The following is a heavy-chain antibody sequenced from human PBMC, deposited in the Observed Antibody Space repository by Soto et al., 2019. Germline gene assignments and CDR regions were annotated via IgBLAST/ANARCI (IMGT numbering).Heavy chain of an antibody. CDR1: GFTFSSYG. J-gene: IGHJ6*02. CDR3: ARDSGSYGSGSSYGMDV. D-gene: IGHD3-10*01. CDR2: IWYDGSNK. Sequence: GGSLRLSCAASGFTFSSYGMHWVRQAPGKGLEWVAVIWYDGSNKYYADSVKGRFTISRDNSKNTLYLQMNSLRAEDTAVYYCARDSGSYGSGSSYGMDVWGQGTTVTVSS. V-gene: IGHV3-33*01.